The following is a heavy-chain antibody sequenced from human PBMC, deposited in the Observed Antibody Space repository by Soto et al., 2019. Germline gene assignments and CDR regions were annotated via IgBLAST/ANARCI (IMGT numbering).Heavy chain of an antibody. CDR2: ISASGGST. CDR3: AKDPRVSFDP. Sequence: LRLSCAASGFTFEDSVMHWVRQAPGKGLEWVSAISASGGSTYYADSVKGRFTISRDNSNNTLYLQMNSLRVEDTAVYYCAKDPRVSFDPWGQGTLVTVSS. J-gene: IGHJ5*02. V-gene: IGHV3-23*01. CDR1: GFTFEDSV.